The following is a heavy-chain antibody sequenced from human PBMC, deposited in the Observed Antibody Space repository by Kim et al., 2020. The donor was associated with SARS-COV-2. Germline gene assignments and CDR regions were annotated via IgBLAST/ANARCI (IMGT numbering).Heavy chain of an antibody. CDR3: ARDLSGWPKAYYYGMDV. J-gene: IGHJ6*02. V-gene: IGHV3-53*01. CDR2: IYSGGST. Sequence: GGSLRLSCAASGFTVSSNYMSWVRQAPGKGLEWVSVIYSGGSTYYADSVKGRFTISRDNSKNTLYLQMNSLRAEDTAVYYCARDLSGWPKAYYYGMDVWGQGTTVTVSS. CDR1: GFTVSSNY. D-gene: IGHD6-19*01.